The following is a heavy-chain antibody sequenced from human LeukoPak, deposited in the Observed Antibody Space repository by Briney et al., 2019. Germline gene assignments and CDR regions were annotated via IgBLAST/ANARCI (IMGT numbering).Heavy chain of an antibody. CDR1: GLTFSSYW. CDR3: ARGSPLGGS. D-gene: IGHD1-26*01. CDR2: VDNGGTGT. V-gene: IGHV3-74*01. J-gene: IGHJ4*02. Sequence: PGGSLRLSCVVSGLTFSSYWMHWVRQAPGKGLEWVSRVDNGGTGTTYADSVKGRFTISRDNAKNTLYLQMNSLRVEDTAVYYCARGSPLGGSWGQGTLVTVSS.